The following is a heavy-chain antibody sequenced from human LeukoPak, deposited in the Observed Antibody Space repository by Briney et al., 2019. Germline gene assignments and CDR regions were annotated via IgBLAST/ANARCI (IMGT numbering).Heavy chain of an antibody. CDR3: ARGGYSGYLTY. CDR2: INHSGST. D-gene: IGHD5-12*01. CDR1: VGSFSGYY. J-gene: IGHJ4*02. V-gene: IGHV4-34*01. Sequence: SGTLSLTRAVYVGSFSGYYWSWIPQPPGKGLEWIGEINHSGSTNYNPSLKSRVTISVDTSKNQFSLKLSSVTAADTAVYYCARGGYSGYLTYWGQGTLVTVSS.